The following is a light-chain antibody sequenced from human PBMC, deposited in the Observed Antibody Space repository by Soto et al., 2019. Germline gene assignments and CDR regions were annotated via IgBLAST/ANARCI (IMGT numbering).Light chain of an antibody. V-gene: IGKV3-20*01. CDR2: GAS. CDR3: HQSLDSPNT. Sequence: EIVLTQSPDTLSLSPGERATFSCRATQSITNKYVAWYQQKAGQAPRLLIYGASTRATGIPDRFRGSGSGTDFPLSITRLEPEDFAVYYCHQSLDSPNTFGQGTNLEIK. CDR1: QSITNKY. J-gene: IGKJ2*01.